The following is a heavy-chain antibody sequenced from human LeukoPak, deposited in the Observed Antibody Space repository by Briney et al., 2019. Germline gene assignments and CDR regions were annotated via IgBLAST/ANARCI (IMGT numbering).Heavy chain of an antibody. V-gene: IGHV4-34*01. CDR2: ISHSGST. CDR3: ARGVIVVVPAAIGGLDYYYYMDV. J-gene: IGHJ6*03. D-gene: IGHD2-2*01. CDR1: GGSFSGYY. Sequence: PSETLSLTRAVYGGSFSGYYWSWIRQPPGKGLEWIGEISHSGSTNYNPSLKSRVTISVDTSKNQFSLKLSSVTAADTAVYYCARGVIVVVPAAIGGLDYYYYMDVWGKGTTVTVSS.